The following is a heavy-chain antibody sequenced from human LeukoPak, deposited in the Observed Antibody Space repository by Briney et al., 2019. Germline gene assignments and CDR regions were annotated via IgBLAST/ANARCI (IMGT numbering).Heavy chain of an antibody. J-gene: IGHJ4*02. Sequence: PGGSLRLSCAASGFTFSSYWMSWVRQAPGKGLEWVANIKQDGSEKYYVDPVKGRFTISRDNAKNSLYLQMNSLRAEDTAVYYCARDRCSSTSCFIDYWGQGTLVTVSS. D-gene: IGHD2-2*01. CDR1: GFTFSSYW. V-gene: IGHV3-7*04. CDR3: ARDRCSSTSCFIDY. CDR2: IKQDGSEK.